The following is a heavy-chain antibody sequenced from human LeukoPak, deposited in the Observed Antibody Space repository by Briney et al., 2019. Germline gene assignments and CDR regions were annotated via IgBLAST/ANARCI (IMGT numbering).Heavy chain of an antibody. J-gene: IGHJ4*02. V-gene: IGHV3-23*01. CDR2: ISGIGGTT. Sequence: GGSLRLTCAASGFTFSSYAMGWVRQAPGKGLEWVSAISGIGGTTHYADSVKGRFTISRDNSKNTLFLQMDSLRGEDTAVYYCAKTRPLDSSSWSHGDYWGQGTLVTVSS. D-gene: IGHD6-13*01. CDR3: AKTRPLDSSSWSHGDY. CDR1: GFTFSSYA.